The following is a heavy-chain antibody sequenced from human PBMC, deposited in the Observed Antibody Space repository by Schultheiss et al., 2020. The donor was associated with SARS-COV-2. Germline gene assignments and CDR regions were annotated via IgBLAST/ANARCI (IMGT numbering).Heavy chain of an antibody. Sequence: GGSLRLSCAASGFTFTSYAMNWVRQTPGKGLEWVSSISSTSNSIFYADSVKGRFTISRDNAKNSLFLQMSSLRAEDTAVYYCARAVGDCTYDYWGQGTLVTVSS. J-gene: IGHJ4*02. V-gene: IGHV3-21*01. CDR1: GFTFTSYA. D-gene: IGHD2-21*02. CDR3: ARAVGDCTYDY. CDR2: ISSTSNSI.